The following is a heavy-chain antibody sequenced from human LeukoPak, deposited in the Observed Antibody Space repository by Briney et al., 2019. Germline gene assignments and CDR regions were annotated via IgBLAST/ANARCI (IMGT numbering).Heavy chain of an antibody. CDR2: IYYSGST. D-gene: IGHD1-26*01. V-gene: IGHV4-59*01. Sequence: ASETLSLTCTVSGGSINSYYWSWIRQPPGKGLEWIAYIYYSGSTSYNPSLKSRVTISVVTSKNQFSLKLNSVTAADTAMYYCARLFHPALSGNYPFDYWGQGTLVTVSS. CDR1: GGSINSYY. CDR3: ARLFHPALSGNYPFDY. J-gene: IGHJ4*02.